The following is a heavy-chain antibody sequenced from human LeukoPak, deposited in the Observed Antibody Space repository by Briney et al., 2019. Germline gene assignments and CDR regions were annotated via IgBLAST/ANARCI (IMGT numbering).Heavy chain of an antibody. CDR3: ARGWDGNWFDP. Sequence: PGGSLRLSCAASGFTVSTNYMSWVRQAPGKGLEWVSVIYSGGSTYCADSVKGRFTISRDNSKNTLYLQMNSLRAEDTAVYYCARGWDGNWFDPWGQGTLVTVSS. CDR1: GFTVSTNY. J-gene: IGHJ5*02. V-gene: IGHV3-66*01. CDR2: IYSGGST. D-gene: IGHD1-26*01.